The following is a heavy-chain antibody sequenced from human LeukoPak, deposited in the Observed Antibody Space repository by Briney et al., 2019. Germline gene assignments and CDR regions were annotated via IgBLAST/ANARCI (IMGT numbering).Heavy chain of an antibody. CDR2: IIPILGIA. J-gene: IGHJ4*02. CDR1: GGTFSSYA. V-gene: IGHV1-69*04. CDR3: ARTGTRSAGDDY. Sequence: ASVKVSCKASGGTFSSYAISWVRQAPGQGLEWMGRIIPILGIANYAQKFQGRVTITADESTSTAYMELSSLRSEDTAVYYCARTGTRSAGDDYWGQGTLVTVSS. D-gene: IGHD1-7*01.